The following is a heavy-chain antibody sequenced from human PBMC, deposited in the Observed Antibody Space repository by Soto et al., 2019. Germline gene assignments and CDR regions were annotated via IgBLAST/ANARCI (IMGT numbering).Heavy chain of an antibody. Sequence: SVKVSCKASGGTFSSYAISWVRQAPGQGLEWMGGIIPIFGTANYAQKFQGRVTITADESTSTAYMEPSSLRSEDTAVYYCARSSPGVVPAAAQNYYYYYGMDVWGQGTTVTVSS. V-gene: IGHV1-69*13. CDR3: ARSSPGVVPAAAQNYYYYYGMDV. CDR2: IIPIFGTA. J-gene: IGHJ6*02. D-gene: IGHD2-2*01. CDR1: GGTFSSYA.